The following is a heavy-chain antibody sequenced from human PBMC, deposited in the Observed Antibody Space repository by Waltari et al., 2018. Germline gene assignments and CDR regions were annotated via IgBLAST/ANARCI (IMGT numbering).Heavy chain of an antibody. CDR2: IYYLGST. Sequence: QVQLQESGPGLVKPSETLSLTCTVSGGSISSYYWSWIRQPPGKGLEWIGYIYYLGSTHYNPSLKCRVTISVDTSKNPFSLKLSSVTAADTAVYYCARIYGSGRRLDYWGQGTLVTVSS. CDR1: GGSISSYY. D-gene: IGHD3-10*01. V-gene: IGHV4-59*01. CDR3: ARIYGSGRRLDY. J-gene: IGHJ4*02.